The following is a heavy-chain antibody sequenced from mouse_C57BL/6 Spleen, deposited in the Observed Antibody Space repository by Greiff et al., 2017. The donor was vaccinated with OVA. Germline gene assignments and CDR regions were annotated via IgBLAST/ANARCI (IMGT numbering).Heavy chain of an antibody. CDR1: GYTFTDYN. D-gene: IGHD2-4*01. Sequence: EVQLQQSGPELVKPGASVKMSCKASGYTFTDYNMHWVKQSHGKSLEWIGYINPNNGGTSYNQKFKGKATLTVNKSSSTAYMELRSLTSEDSAVYDCARGIYYDYHDVPSFAYWGQGTLVTVSA. J-gene: IGHJ3*01. CDR2: INPNNGGT. CDR3: ARGIYYDYHDVPSFAY. V-gene: IGHV1-22*01.